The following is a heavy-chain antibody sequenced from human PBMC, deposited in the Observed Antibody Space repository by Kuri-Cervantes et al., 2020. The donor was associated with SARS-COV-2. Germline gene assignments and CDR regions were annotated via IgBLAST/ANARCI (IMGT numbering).Heavy chain of an antibody. V-gene: IGHV1-69*05. D-gene: IGHD7-27*01. J-gene: IGHJ3*02. CDR1: GGTFNSYA. Sequence: SVKVSCKASGGTFNSYAISWVRQAPGQGLEWMGGIIPIFGTANYAQKFQGRVTITTDESTSTAYMELSSLRSVDTAVYYCARVTGDLGVGAFDIWGQGTMVTVSS. CDR2: IIPIFGTA. CDR3: ARVTGDLGVGAFDI.